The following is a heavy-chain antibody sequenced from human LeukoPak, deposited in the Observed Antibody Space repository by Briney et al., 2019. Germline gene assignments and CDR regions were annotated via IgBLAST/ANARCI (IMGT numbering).Heavy chain of an antibody. J-gene: IGHJ4*02. Sequence: GGSLRLSCAASGFTFSSYGMSWVRQAPGKGLEWVSAISGSGGSTYYADSVKGRFTISRDNSKNTLYLQMNSLRAEDTAVYYCANNRYSSGWYSPDYWGQGTLVTVSS. D-gene: IGHD6-19*01. CDR3: ANNRYSSGWYSPDY. V-gene: IGHV3-23*01. CDR2: ISGSGGST. CDR1: GFTFSSYG.